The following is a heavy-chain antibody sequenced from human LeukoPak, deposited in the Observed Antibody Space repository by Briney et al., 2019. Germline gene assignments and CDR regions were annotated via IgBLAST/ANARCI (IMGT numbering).Heavy chain of an antibody. D-gene: IGHD2-15*01. Sequence: PGGSLRLSCAASGFTISTYWMHWVRQAPGKGLVWVARISSDGNTTRYADFVEGRFAISRDNSKNTLYLQMSSLRADDTAVYYCAKGSSGSSYSAIDYWGQGTLVTVSS. CDR1: GFTISTYW. CDR3: AKGSSGSSYSAIDY. CDR2: ISSDGNTT. V-gene: IGHV3-74*01. J-gene: IGHJ4*02.